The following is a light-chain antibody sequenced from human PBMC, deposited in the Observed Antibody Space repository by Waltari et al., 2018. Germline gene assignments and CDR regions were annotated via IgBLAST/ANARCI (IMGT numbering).Light chain of an antibody. CDR2: HDT. V-gene: IGLV3-25*03. Sequence: SYELTQPPSVSVSPGQTAKITCSGHASPKQYVHWYQQKPGQAPILIIYHDTERPSRIFERFSGSSSGTTATLTISGVQAEDEAVYYCQSSDTTVVFGGGTKLTVL. CDR3: QSSDTTVV. J-gene: IGLJ2*01. CDR1: ASPKQY.